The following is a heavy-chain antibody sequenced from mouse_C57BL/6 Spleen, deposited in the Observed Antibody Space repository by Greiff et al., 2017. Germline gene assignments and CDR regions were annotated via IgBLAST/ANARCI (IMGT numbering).Heavy chain of an antibody. V-gene: IGHV1-55*01. J-gene: IGHJ2*01. D-gene: IGHD2-4*01. Sequence: QVQLQQPGAELVKPGASVKMSCKASGYTFTSYWITWVKQRPGQGLEWIGDIYPGSGSTKYNEKFKSKATLTVDTASSTAYMQLSSLTSEDSAVYYCARSGYDYDDYWGQGTTLTVSS. CDR3: ARSGYDYDDY. CDR2: IYPGSGST. CDR1: GYTFTSYW.